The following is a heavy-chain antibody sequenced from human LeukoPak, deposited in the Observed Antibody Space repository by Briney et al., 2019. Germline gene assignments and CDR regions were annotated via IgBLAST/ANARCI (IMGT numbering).Heavy chain of an antibody. Sequence: PSETLFLTCAVYGGSFSGYYWSWIRQPPGKGREWIGEIIHSGSTNYDPSLKSRVTISVDTSKNQFSLKLSSVTAADTAVYYCAIGITMVRGVIYYYYYYGMDVWGQGTTVTVSS. CDR2: IIHSGST. J-gene: IGHJ6*02. V-gene: IGHV4-34*01. CDR1: GGSFSGYY. D-gene: IGHD3-10*01. CDR3: AIGITMVRGVIYYYYYYGMDV.